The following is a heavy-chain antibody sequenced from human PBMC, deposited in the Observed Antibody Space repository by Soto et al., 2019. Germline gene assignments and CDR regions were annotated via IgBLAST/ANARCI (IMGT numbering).Heavy chain of an antibody. CDR3: ARTGLVQTYYYYGMDV. CDR2: IFSNDEK. Sequence: SGPTLVNPTETLTLTCTVSGFSLSNARMGVSWIRQPPGKALEWLAHIFSNDEKSYSTSLKSRLTISKDTSKSQVVLTMTNMDPVDTATYYCARTGLVQTYYYYGMDVWGQGTTVTVSS. CDR1: GFSLSNARMG. D-gene: IGHD6-19*01. V-gene: IGHV2-26*01. J-gene: IGHJ6*02.